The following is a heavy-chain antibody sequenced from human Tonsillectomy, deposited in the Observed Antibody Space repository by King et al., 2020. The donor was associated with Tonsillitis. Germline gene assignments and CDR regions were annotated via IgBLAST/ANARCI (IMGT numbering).Heavy chain of an antibody. CDR1: RYTFTSYY. CDR2: INPSGGST. J-gene: IGHJ4*02. V-gene: IGHV1-46*01. Sequence: GQLVQSGAEVKKPGASVKVSCKASRYTFTSYYMHWVRQAPGQGLEWMGVINPSGGSTSYAQKFQGRVTMTRDTSTSTVYMEVSSLRSEDTAVYYCARDYGGYSYGLGYWGQGTLVTVSS. D-gene: IGHD5-18*01. CDR3: ARDYGGYSYGLGY.